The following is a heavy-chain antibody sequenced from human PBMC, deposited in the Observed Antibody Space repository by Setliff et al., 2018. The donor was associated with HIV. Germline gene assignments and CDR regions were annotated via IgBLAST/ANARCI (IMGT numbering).Heavy chain of an antibody. Sequence: PSETLSLTCTVSGGSISSSSYYWGWVRQPPGKGLEWIGTIYYSGSTYYNPSLRSRVTISVDTSRNQFSLRLSSVTAADTAFYYCARHNPASVPASSPDYWGKGTLVTVSS. CDR3: ARHNPASVPASSPDY. J-gene: IGHJ4*02. D-gene: IGHD2-2*01. CDR2: IYYSGST. CDR1: GGSISSSSYY. V-gene: IGHV4-39*01.